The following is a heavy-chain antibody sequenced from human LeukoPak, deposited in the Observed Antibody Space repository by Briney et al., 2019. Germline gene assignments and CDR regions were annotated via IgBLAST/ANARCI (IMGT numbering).Heavy chain of an antibody. Sequence: GGCLRLSCAASGVTFSNYGMHWVRQAPGKGLEWVALISSNGNDKLYGDSVKGRFTISSDDSKSTLYLQMNSLGVEDTAVYYCTTKVIRGNSGDDYDDWGQGTLVTVSS. J-gene: IGHJ4*02. CDR3: TTKVIRGNSGDDYDD. CDR1: GVTFSNYG. D-gene: IGHD5-12*01. CDR2: ISSNGNDK. V-gene: IGHV3-30*03.